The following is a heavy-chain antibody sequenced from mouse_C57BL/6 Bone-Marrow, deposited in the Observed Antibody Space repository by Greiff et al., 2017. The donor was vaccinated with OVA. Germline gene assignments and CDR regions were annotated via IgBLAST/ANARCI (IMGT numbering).Heavy chain of an antibody. D-gene: IGHD1-1*01. CDR3: TTAITFPFDY. CDR2: IDPENGDT. Sequence: EVMLVESGAELVRPGASVKLSCTASGFNIKDDYMHWVKQRPEQGLEWIGWIDPENGDTEYASKFQGKATITADTSSNTAYLQLSSLTSEDTAVYYCTTAITFPFDYWGQGTTLTVSS. CDR1: GFNIKDDY. V-gene: IGHV14-4*01. J-gene: IGHJ2*01.